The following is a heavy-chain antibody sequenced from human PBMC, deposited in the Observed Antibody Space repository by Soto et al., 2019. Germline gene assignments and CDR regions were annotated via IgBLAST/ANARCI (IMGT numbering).Heavy chain of an antibody. V-gene: IGHV1-69*13. D-gene: IGHD3-9*01. CDR1: GGTFSSYA. CDR2: IIPIFGTA. Sequence: ASVKVSCKASGGTFSSYATSWVRQAPGQGLEWMGGIIPIFGTANYAQKFQGRVTITADESTSTAYMELSSLRSEDTAVYYCARDVLSSYYDILTGSYYFDYWGQGTLVTVSS. J-gene: IGHJ4*02. CDR3: ARDVLSSYYDILTGSYYFDY.